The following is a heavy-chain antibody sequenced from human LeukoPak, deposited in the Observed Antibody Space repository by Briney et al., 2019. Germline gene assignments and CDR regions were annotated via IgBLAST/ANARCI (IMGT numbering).Heavy chain of an antibody. V-gene: IGHV3-30*04. CDR2: ISYDGSNK. J-gene: IGHJ6*03. Sequence: SGGSLRLSCVGSGFTFSHYEMNWVRQAPGKGLEWVAVISYDGSNKYYADSVKGRFTISRDNSKNTLYLQMNSLRAEDTAVYYCARGLYYYDSSGYYGGVYYYYYMDVWGKGTTVTVSS. D-gene: IGHD3-22*01. CDR1: GFTFSHYE. CDR3: ARGLYYYDSSGYYGGVYYYYYMDV.